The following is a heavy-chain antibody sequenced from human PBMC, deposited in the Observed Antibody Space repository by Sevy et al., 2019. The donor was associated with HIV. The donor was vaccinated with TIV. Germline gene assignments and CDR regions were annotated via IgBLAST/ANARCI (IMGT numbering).Heavy chain of an antibody. Sequence: SETLSLTCTVSGGSVSSGSYYWSWIRQPPGKGLEWIGYIYYSGSTNYNPSLKSRVTISVDTSKNQFSLKLSSVTAADTAVYYCARESCGYYYFYSYGMDVWGQGTLVTVSS. CDR1: GGSVSSGSYY. J-gene: IGHJ6*02. CDR3: ARESCGYYYFYSYGMDV. V-gene: IGHV4-61*01. D-gene: IGHD3-22*01. CDR2: IYYSGST.